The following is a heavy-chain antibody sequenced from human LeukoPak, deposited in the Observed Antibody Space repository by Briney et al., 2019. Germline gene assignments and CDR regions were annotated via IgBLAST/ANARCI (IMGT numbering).Heavy chain of an antibody. D-gene: IGHD4-17*01. V-gene: IGHV3-30*03. J-gene: IGHJ4*02. CDR2: ISYDGSNK. Sequence: GGSLRLSCAASGFTFSSYGMHWVRQAPGKGLEWVAVISYDGSNKYYADSVKGRFTISRDNSKNTLYLQMNSLRAEDTAVYYCARETGAPGTRIDYWGQGTLVTVSS. CDR3: ARETGAPGTRIDY. CDR1: GFTFSSYG.